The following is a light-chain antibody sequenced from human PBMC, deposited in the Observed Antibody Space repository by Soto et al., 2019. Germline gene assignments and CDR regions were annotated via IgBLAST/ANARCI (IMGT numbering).Light chain of an antibody. V-gene: IGLV2-23*02. CDR3: CSYAGSSIVV. CDR1: SSDVGTYTL. Sequence: QSVLTQPASVSGSPGQSITISCTGTSSDVGTYTLVSWYQQHPGKAPKLMIYEVSERPSGVSNRFSGSKSGNTASLTISGLQADDEADYYCCSYAGSSIVVFGGGTQLTVL. CDR2: EVS. J-gene: IGLJ2*01.